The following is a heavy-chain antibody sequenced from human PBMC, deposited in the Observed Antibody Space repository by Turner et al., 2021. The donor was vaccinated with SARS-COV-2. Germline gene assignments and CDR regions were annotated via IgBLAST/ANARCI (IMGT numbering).Heavy chain of an antibody. CDR2: FFTTGST. D-gene: IGHD3-16*01. Sequence: LHLHESGPGLVGPSAALSLLCTASGASLDNPNYYWGWVRQPPGVGLVWLGGFFTTGSTFYKPSLNSRLDKSVDLSKNQFSRTLNSVTAVDTAVYYGAPPGGIGASFYFESWGQGALVIVSS. V-gene: IGHV4-39*01. J-gene: IGHJ4*02. CDR1: GASLDNPNYY. CDR3: APPGGIGASFYFES.